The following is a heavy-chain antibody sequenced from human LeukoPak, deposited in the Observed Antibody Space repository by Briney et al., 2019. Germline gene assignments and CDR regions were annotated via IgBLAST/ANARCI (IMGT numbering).Heavy chain of an antibody. CDR3: ACIAAAGTNWFDP. CDR1: GFTFSSYW. D-gene: IGHD6-13*01. J-gene: IGHJ5*02. Sequence: GGSLRLSCAASGFTFSSYWMHWVRQAPGKGLVWVSRINSDGSSTSYADSVKGRFTISRDNAKNTLYLQMNSLRAEDTAVYYCACIAAAGTNWFDPWGQGTLVTVSS. V-gene: IGHV3-74*01. CDR2: INSDGSST.